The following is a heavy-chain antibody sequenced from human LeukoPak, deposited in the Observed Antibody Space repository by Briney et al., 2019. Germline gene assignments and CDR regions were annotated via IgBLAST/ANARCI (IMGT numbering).Heavy chain of an antibody. Sequence: PGGSLRLSCAASGFTFSSYAMSWVRQAPGKGLEWVSAISGSGGSTYYADSVEGRFTISRDNAKKSLYLQMNSLRAEDTAVYYCARERIVVVIDYWGQGTLVTVSS. J-gene: IGHJ4*02. CDR3: ARERIVVVIDY. D-gene: IGHD2-21*01. V-gene: IGHV3-23*01. CDR1: GFTFSSYA. CDR2: ISGSGGST.